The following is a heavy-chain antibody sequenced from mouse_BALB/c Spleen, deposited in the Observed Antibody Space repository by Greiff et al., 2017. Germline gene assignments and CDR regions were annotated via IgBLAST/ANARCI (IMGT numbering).Heavy chain of an antibody. CDR1: GFTFSSFG. Sequence: DVHLVESGGGLVQPGGSRKLSCAASGFTFSSFGMHWVRQAPEKGLEWVAYISSGSSTIYYADTVKGRFTISRDNPKNTLFLQMTSLRSEDTAMYYCARDSVTTGFAYWGQGTLVTVSA. CDR2: ISSGSSTI. D-gene: IGHD2-2*01. CDR3: ARDSVTTGFAY. V-gene: IGHV5-17*02. J-gene: IGHJ3*01.